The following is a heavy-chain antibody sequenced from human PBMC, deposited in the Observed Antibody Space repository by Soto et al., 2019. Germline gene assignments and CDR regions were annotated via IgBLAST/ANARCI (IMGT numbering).Heavy chain of an antibody. Sequence: EVQLVESGGGLIQPGGSLRLSCAASGFTVSSNYMSWVRQAPGKGLEWVSVIYSGGSTYYADSVKGRFTISRDNSKNTLYLQMNSLRAEDTAVYYCARDMAVAGYYYYGMDVWGQGTTVTVSS. J-gene: IGHJ6*02. CDR3: ARDMAVAGYYYYGMDV. V-gene: IGHV3-53*01. CDR2: IYSGGST. CDR1: GFTVSSNY. D-gene: IGHD6-19*01.